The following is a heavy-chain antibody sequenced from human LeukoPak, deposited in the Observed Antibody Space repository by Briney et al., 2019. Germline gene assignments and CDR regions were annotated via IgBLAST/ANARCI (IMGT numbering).Heavy chain of an antibody. CDR2: IDTAGNT. CDR1: GFTFSNYD. V-gene: IGHV3-13*04. Sequence: PGGSLRLSCAAPGFTFSNYDIHWVRQVTGKRLEWVSSIDTAGNTYYADSVKGRFILSRENVKTSVYLQMDSLGAGDTAVYYCTRERVGVGRLSDLDYWGQGTLVTVSS. D-gene: IGHD3-16*02. CDR3: TRERVGVGRLSDLDY. J-gene: IGHJ4*02.